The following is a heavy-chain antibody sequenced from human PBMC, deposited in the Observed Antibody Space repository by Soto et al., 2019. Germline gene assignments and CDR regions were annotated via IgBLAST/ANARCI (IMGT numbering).Heavy chain of an antibody. CDR3: ASETTVTPGTDAFDI. CDR2: IVVGSGNT. J-gene: IGHJ3*02. Sequence: QMQLVQSGPEVKKPGTSVKVSCKAPGFTFTSSAMQWVRQARGQRLERIGWIVVGSGNTNYAQKFQERVTITRDMSTSTAYMEVSSLRSEDTAVYYCASETTVTPGTDAFDIWGQGTMVTVSS. D-gene: IGHD4-17*01. CDR1: GFTFTSSA. V-gene: IGHV1-58*02.